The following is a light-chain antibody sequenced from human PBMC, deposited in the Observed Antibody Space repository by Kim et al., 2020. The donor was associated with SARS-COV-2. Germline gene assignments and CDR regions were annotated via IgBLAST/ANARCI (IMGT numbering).Light chain of an antibody. J-gene: IGLJ3*02. CDR3: SSYTSSSTRV. CDR1: SSDVGGYNY. V-gene: IGLV2-14*03. CDR2: DVS. Sequence: GQSITISCTGTSSDVGGYNYVSWNQQHPGKAPKLMIYDVSNRPSGVSNRFSGSKSGNTASLTISGLQAEDEADYYCSSYTSSSTRVFVGGTKLTVL.